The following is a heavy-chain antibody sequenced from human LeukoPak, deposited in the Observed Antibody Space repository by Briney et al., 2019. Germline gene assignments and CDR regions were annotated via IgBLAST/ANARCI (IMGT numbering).Heavy chain of an antibody. V-gene: IGHV4-4*02. CDR3: ARFGSLREPIHDY. CDR1: GDSINSLDL. Sequence: SETLSLTCTVSGDSINSLDLWSWVRQPPGKGLEWIGEMYLSGTTHSNPSVKSRVTISIDKSKNQFSLKLSSVTAADTAMYYCARFGSLREPIHDYWGQGTLVTVSS. D-gene: IGHD3-16*01. J-gene: IGHJ4*02. CDR2: MYLSGTT.